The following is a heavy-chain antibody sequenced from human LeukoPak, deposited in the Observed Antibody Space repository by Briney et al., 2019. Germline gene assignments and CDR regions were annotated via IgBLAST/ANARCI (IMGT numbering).Heavy chain of an antibody. CDR2: INGGDYST. D-gene: IGHD3-10*01. CDR1: GFTFRTSA. CDR3: ATANPTPRGINFDY. J-gene: IGHJ4*02. Sequence: GGSLRLSCAASGFTFRTSAMSWVRQAPGKGLQWLSSINGGDYSTYYADSVKGRSTISRDSSKNILYLQMNSLRTDDTAIYYCATANPTPRGINFDYWGQGTLVTVSS. V-gene: IGHV3-23*01.